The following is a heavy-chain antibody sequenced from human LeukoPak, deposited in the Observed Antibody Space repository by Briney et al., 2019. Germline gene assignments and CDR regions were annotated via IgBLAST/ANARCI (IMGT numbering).Heavy chain of an antibody. CDR3: ARHRGIVYFDY. V-gene: IGHV4-39*01. CDR1: GGSISSSSYY. D-gene: IGHD3-10*01. CDR2: IYYSGST. J-gene: IGHJ4*02. Sequence: SETLSLTCTVSGGSISSSSYYWGWIRQPPGKGLEWIGSIYYSGSTYYNPSLKSRVTISVDTSKNQFSLKLSSVTAADTAVYYCARHRGIVYFDYWGQGTLVTVSS.